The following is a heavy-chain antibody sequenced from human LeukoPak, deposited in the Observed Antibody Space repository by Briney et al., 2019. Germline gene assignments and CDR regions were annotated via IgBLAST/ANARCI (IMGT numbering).Heavy chain of an antibody. D-gene: IGHD1-26*01. Sequence: PGGSLRLSCAASGFTFSSYAMSWERQAPGKGLEWVSAISGSGGSTYYADSVKGRFTISRDKSRNTLHLQMNSLGPEDTGFYYCATVIGRRKTLDYWGQGTLVTVSS. J-gene: IGHJ4*02. CDR3: ATVIGRRKTLDY. CDR2: ISGSGGST. CDR1: GFTFSSYA. V-gene: IGHV3-23*01.